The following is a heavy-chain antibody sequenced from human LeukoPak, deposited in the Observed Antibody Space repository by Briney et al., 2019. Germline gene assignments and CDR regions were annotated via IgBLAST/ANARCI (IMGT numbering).Heavy chain of an antibody. V-gene: IGHV3-21*01. CDR3: ARDSPDRYYDFWSGYLPPDY. CDR2: ISSSSSYI. CDR1: GFTFSSYS. Sequence: GGSLRLSCAASGFTFSSYSMNWVRQAPGKGLEWVSSISSSSSYIYYADSVKGRFTISRDNAKNSLYLQMNSLRAEDTAVYYCARDSPDRYYDFWSGYLPPDYWGQGTLVTVSS. D-gene: IGHD3-3*01. J-gene: IGHJ4*02.